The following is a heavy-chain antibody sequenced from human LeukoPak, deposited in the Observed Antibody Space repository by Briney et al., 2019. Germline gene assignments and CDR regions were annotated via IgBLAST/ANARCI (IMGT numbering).Heavy chain of an antibody. CDR2: IYYSGST. J-gene: IGHJ4*02. CDR3: ARHHDSSGYYFY. V-gene: IGHV4-59*08. D-gene: IGHD3-22*01. Sequence: KSSETLSLTCTVSGGSISSYYWSWIRQPPGKGLEWIGYIYYSGSTNYNPSLKSRVTISVDTSKNQFSLKLSSVTAADTAVYYCARHHDSSGYYFYWGQGTLVTVSS. CDR1: GGSISSYY.